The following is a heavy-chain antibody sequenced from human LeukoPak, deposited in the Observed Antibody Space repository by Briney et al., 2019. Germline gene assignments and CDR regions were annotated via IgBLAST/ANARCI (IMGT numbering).Heavy chain of an antibody. D-gene: IGHD3-10*01. CDR1: GFSFFSYT. CDR2: ISSTRSYI. V-gene: IGHV3-21*01. Sequence: GGSLRLSCAASGFSFFSYTMNWVRQAPGKGLEWVSSISSTRSYIYYADSVKGRFTISRDNAKNSLYLQMNSLRAEDTAVYYCARAGFTFSDYFGSFFDYWGQGTLVTVSS. J-gene: IGHJ4*02. CDR3: ARAGFTFSDYFGSFFDY.